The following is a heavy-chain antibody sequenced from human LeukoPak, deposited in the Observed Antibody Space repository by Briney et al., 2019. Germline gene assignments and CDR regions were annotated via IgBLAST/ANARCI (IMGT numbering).Heavy chain of an antibody. CDR2: ISSSSGYI. Sequence: GGSLRLSCAASGFTFSRYSMTWVRQAPGKGLEWVSSISSSSGYIYYAESLKGRFTISRDNANNSLYLQMNSLRAEDTAVYFCARRYCSSTSCTLDYWGQGTLVTVSS. CDR3: ARRYCSSTSCTLDY. D-gene: IGHD2-2*01. J-gene: IGHJ4*02. CDR1: GFTFSRYS. V-gene: IGHV3-21*01.